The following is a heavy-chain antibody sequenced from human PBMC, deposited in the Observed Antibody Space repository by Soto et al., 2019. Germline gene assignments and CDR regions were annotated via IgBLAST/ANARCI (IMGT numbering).Heavy chain of an antibody. CDR2: ISAYNGNT. D-gene: IGHD4-17*01. CDR3: ARDSVDYGDYLRPFDY. Sequence: SWVRQAPGQGLEWMGWISAYNGNTNYAQKLQGRVTMTTDTSTSTAYMELRSLRSDDTAMYYCARDSVDYGDYLRPFDYWGQGTLVTVSS. J-gene: IGHJ4*02. V-gene: IGHV1-18*01.